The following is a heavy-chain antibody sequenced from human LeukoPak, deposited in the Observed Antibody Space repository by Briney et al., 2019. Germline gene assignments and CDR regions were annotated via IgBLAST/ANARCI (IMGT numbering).Heavy chain of an antibody. CDR3: ARITSRDYFDY. CDR1: GFTFSNYS. Sequence: RPGGSLRLSCAASGFTFSNYSMNWVRQAPGKGLEWVSSIGTTGSYIFYADSVKGRFTISRDNAKNTLYLQMNSLRAEDTAVYYCARITSRDYFDYWGQGTLVTVSS. J-gene: IGHJ4*02. D-gene: IGHD2-2*01. V-gene: IGHV3-21*01. CDR2: IGTTGSYI.